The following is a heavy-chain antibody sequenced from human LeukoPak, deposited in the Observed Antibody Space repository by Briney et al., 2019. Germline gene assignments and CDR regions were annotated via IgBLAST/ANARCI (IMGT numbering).Heavy chain of an antibody. D-gene: IGHD3-3*01. J-gene: IGHJ4*02. CDR3: ARVVGLRFLEWPRPPEYYFDY. CDR2: IKQDGSEK. CDR1: GFTFSSYW. Sequence: GGSLRLSCAASGFTFSSYWMSWVRQAPGKGLEWVANIKQDGSEKYYVDSVKGRFTISRDNAKNSLYLQMNSLRAEDTAVYYCARVVGLRFLEWPRPPEYYFDYWGQGTLVTVS. V-gene: IGHV3-7*01.